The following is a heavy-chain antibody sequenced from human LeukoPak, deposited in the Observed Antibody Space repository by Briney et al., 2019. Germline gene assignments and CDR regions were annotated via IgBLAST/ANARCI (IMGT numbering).Heavy chain of an antibody. Sequence: GGSLRLSCAASGFTFSSYAMHWVRQAPGKGLEWVAVISYDGSNKYYADSVEGRFTISRDNSKNTLYLQMNSLGAEDTAVYYCARDCSGGSRYSGYDYYYYGMDVWGQGTTVTVSS. D-gene: IGHD2-15*01. J-gene: IGHJ6*02. V-gene: IGHV3-30*04. CDR1: GFTFSSYA. CDR2: ISYDGSNK. CDR3: ARDCSGGSRYSGYDYYYYGMDV.